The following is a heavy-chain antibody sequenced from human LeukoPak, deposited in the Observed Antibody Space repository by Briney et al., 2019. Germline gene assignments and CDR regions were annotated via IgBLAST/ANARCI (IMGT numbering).Heavy chain of an antibody. D-gene: IGHD3-22*01. CDR1: GFTFSSYS. Sequence: GGSLRLSCAASGFTFSSYSMNWVRQAPGKGLEWVSYNSSSSSTIYYADSVKGRFTISRDNAKNSLYLQMNSLRAEDTAVYYCARDLATYYYDSSGFDAFDIWGQGTMVTVSS. J-gene: IGHJ3*02. CDR3: ARDLATYYYDSSGFDAFDI. V-gene: IGHV3-48*01. CDR2: NSSSSSTI.